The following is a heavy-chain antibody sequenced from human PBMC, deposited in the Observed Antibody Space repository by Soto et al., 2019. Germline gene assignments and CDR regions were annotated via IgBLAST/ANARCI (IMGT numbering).Heavy chain of an antibody. D-gene: IGHD3-10*01. J-gene: IGHJ6*02. Sequence: EVELVQSGGGLVQTGGSLRLSCAASGFTFNTYSMNWVRQAPGKGLEWVSYISGGSSAIYYADSVKGRFTISRDNAKNSLYLQMNSLRDEDTAVYYCAREERVRGVIMTFSYSYHGLDVWGQGTTVTVSS. CDR2: ISGGSSAI. CDR1: GFTFNTYS. V-gene: IGHV3-48*02. CDR3: AREERVRGVIMTFSYSYHGLDV.